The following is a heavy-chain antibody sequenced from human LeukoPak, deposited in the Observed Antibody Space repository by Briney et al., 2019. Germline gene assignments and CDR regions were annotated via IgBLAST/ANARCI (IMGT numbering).Heavy chain of an antibody. D-gene: IGHD3-10*01. J-gene: IGHJ3*02. CDR2: IKRKTNGGTT. CDR3: TTHDYYGSGTFDI. Sequence: PGGSLRLSCAASGFTFSSYGMSWVRQAPGKGLEWVGRIKRKTNGGTTDYGAPVKGRFTISRDDSKNTLYLQMNSLKTEGTAVYYCTTHDYYGSGTFDIWGQGTMVTVSS. CDR1: GFTFSSYG. V-gene: IGHV3-15*01.